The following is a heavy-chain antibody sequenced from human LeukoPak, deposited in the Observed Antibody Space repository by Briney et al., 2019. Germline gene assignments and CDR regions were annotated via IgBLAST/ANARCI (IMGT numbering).Heavy chain of an antibody. V-gene: IGHV4-59*01. Sequence: SETLSLTCTVSGGSISSYYWSWIRQPPGKGLGWIGYIYYSGSTNYNPSLKSRVTISVDTSKNQFSLKLSSVTAADTAVYYCARGVSPPDFSGSLVYFDYWGQGTLVTVSS. CDR1: GGSISSYY. CDR3: ARGVSPPDFSGSLVYFDY. CDR2: IYYSGST. D-gene: IGHD1-26*01. J-gene: IGHJ4*02.